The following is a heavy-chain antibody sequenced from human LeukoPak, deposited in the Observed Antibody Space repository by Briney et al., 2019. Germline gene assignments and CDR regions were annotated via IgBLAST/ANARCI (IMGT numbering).Heavy chain of an antibody. J-gene: IGHJ5*02. CDR3: VVVVVAAINWFDP. V-gene: IGHV3-21*01. CDR2: ISSSSSYI. CDR1: GFTFSSYS. D-gene: IGHD2-15*01. Sequence: PGGSLRLSCAASGFTFSSYSMNWVRQAPGKGLEWVSSISSSSSYIYYADSVKGRFTISRDNAKNSLYLRMNSLRAEDTAVYYCVVVVVAAINWFDPWGQGTLVTVSS.